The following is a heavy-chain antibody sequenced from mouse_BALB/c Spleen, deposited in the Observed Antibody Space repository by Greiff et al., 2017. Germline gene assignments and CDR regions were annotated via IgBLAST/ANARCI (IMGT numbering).Heavy chain of an antibody. V-gene: IGHV1-7*01. J-gene: IGHJ2*01. CDR1: GYTFTSYW. CDR2: INPSTGYT. Sequence: VQLQQSGAELAKPGASVKMSCKASGYTFTSYWMHWVKQRPGQGLEWIGYINPSTGYTEYNQKFKDKATLTADKSSSTAYMQLSSLTSEDSAVYYCARWGQIYYYGSSYDYFDYWGQGTTLTVSS. CDR3: ARWGQIYYYGSSYDYFDY. D-gene: IGHD1-1*01.